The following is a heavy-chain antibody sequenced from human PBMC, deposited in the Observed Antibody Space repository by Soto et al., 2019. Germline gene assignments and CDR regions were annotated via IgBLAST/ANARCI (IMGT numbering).Heavy chain of an antibody. J-gene: IGHJ6*01. V-gene: IGHV1-69*13. CDR3: AKDYSSRRYGMQL. Sequence: ASVKVSCKASGCTFSSYASSWVRHAPGQGLEWMGGIIPIFGTANYAQKFQGRVTITADESTSTAYMELSSLRSEDTAVYYCAKDYSSRRYGMQLWGQGTPVTVS. CDR2: IIPIFGTA. D-gene: IGHD6-19*01. CDR1: GCTFSSYA.